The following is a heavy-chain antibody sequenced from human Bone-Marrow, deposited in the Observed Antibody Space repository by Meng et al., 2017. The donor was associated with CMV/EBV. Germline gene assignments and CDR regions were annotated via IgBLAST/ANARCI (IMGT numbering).Heavy chain of an antibody. J-gene: IGHJ5*02. CDR1: GGTFSSYA. Sequence: CKASGGTFSSYAISWVRQAPGQGLEWMGGIIPIFGTANYAQKFQGRVTITTDESTSTAYMELSSLRSEDTAVYYCARGGSGKNWFDPWGQGTLVPSPQ. CDR3: ARGGSGKNWFDP. V-gene: IGHV1-69*05. CDR2: IIPIFGTA. D-gene: IGHD2-15*01.